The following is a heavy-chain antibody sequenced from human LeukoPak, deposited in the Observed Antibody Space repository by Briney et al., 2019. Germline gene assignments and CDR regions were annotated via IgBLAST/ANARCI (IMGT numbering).Heavy chain of an antibody. Sequence: PSQTLSLTCTISGGSTNSDLYYWAWIRQPAGKGLEWIGRIYTNGWTDYNPSLKSRVTISVDTSKNQFSLKLSFVTAADTAFYYCARGSGWNSFDPWGQGTLVTVSS. CDR2: IYTNGWT. CDR1: GGSTNSDLYY. J-gene: IGHJ5*02. D-gene: IGHD6-19*01. CDR3: ARGSGWNSFDP. V-gene: IGHV4-61*02.